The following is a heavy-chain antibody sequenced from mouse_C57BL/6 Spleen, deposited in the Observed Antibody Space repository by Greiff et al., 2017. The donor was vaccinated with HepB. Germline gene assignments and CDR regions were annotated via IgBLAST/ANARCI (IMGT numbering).Heavy chain of an antibody. CDR1: GYTFTDYN. J-gene: IGHJ1*03. CDR3: ARSSPYYGSSYRYFDV. D-gene: IGHD1-1*01. Sequence: EVQLQQSGPELVKPGASVKIPCKASGYTFTDYNMDWVKQSHGKSLEWIGDINPNNGGTIYNQKFKGKATLTVDKSSSTAYMELRSLTSEDTAVYYCARSSPYYGSSYRYFDVWGTGTTVTVSS. CDR2: INPNNGGT. V-gene: IGHV1-18*01.